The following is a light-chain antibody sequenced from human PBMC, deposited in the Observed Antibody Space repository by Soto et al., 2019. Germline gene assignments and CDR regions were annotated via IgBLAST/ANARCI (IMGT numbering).Light chain of an antibody. Sequence: EIVLTQSPATLSLSPGERVTLSCRASQSVSNSLAWYQQKPGQPPRLLIYDVSNRATGIPARFGGSGSGTDFTLTITSLEPEDFAVYFCHQRYNWPRVTFGQGTQLEIK. V-gene: IGKV3-11*01. J-gene: IGKJ5*01. CDR3: HQRYNWPRVT. CDR1: QSVSNS. CDR2: DVS.